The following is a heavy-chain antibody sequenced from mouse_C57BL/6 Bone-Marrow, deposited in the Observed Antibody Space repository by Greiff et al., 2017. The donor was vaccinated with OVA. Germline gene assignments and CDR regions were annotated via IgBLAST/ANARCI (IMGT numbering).Heavy chain of an antibody. J-gene: IGHJ3*01. CDR3: ARPSSNYLAWFAY. D-gene: IGHD2-5*01. CDR1: GFTFSDYY. CDR2: ISNGGGST. Sequence: EVQRVESGGGLVQPGGSLKLSCAASGFTFSDYYMYWVRQTPEKRLEWVAYISNGGGSTYYPDTVKGRFTISRDNAKNTLYLQMSRLKSEDTAMYYCARPSSNYLAWFAYWGQGTLVTVSA. V-gene: IGHV5-12*01.